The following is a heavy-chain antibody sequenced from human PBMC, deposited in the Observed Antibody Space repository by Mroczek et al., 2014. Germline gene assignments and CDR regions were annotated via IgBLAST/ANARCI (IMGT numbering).Heavy chain of an antibody. CDR1: GGSTSSYY. CDR2: IYYSGST. J-gene: IGHJ5*02. CDR3: ARDSGVPAADWFDP. V-gene: IGHV4-59*01. D-gene: IGHD2-2*01. Sequence: QVQLVQSGPGLVKPSETLSLTCTVSGGSTSSYYWSWIRQPPGKGLEWIGYIYYSGSTNYNPSLKSRVTISVDTSKNQFSLKLSSVTAADTAVYYCARDSGVPAADWFDPWGQGTLVTVSS.